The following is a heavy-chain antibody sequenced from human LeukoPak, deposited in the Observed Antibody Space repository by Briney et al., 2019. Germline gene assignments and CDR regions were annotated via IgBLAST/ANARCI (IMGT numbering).Heavy chain of an antibody. CDR2: ISSTSAYI. V-gene: IGHV3-21*01. Sequence: GGSLRLSCAGSGFALKSYSLSWVRQAPGKGLEWVSSISSTSAYIYYADSVKGRFTISRDNVDNVVYLQMNSLGAEDTAVYYCARDFHDSSGYYFDYWGQGTLVTVSS. J-gene: IGHJ4*02. CDR1: GFALKSYS. CDR3: ARDFHDSSGYYFDY. D-gene: IGHD3-22*01.